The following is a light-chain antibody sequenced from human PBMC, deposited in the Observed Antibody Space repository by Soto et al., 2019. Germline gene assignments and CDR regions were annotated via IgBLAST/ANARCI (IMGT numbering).Light chain of an antibody. Sequence: ERVSTQSTGDVSLSPGDRATLCCWASESIGDYLAWYQQRPGQAPRLLIYAASRRASGTPNRFSGSGSARAFTLAISGLEPADFGVYYCQQYVTSPSITFGQGTRLEIK. CDR2: AAS. CDR1: ESIGDY. CDR3: QQYVTSPSIT. V-gene: IGKV3-20*01. J-gene: IGKJ5*01.